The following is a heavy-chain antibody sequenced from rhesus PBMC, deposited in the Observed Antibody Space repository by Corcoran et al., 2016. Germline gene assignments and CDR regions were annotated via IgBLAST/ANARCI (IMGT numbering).Heavy chain of an antibody. CDR3: AEYLTWTIDY. D-gene: IGHD1-38*01. CDR2: IHGDNGGT. J-gene: IGHJ4*01. Sequence: QVQLQESGPGLLKPSETLSLTCTVSGGSISSNFWSWIRQSPVRGLEWIGYIHGDNGGTSYNPSLESRVTISRDTSKNQFSLRLNSVTAADTAVYYCAEYLTWTIDYWGQGVMVTVTS. CDR1: GGSISSNF. V-gene: IGHV4-147*01.